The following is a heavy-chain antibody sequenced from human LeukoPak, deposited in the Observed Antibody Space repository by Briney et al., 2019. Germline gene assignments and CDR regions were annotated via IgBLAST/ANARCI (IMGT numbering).Heavy chain of an antibody. Sequence: SETLSLTCTVSGGSFSSYYRSWIRQPPGKGLEWIGYIKYSGSTKYNPPLKSRVTISVDTSKNQFSLNLSSVTAADTAMYYCAREGRQDYVYFVHWGQGALVTVSS. J-gene: IGHJ4*02. V-gene: IGHV4-59*01. CDR1: GGSFSSYY. CDR3: AREGRQDYVYFVH. CDR2: IKYSGST. D-gene: IGHD4-17*01.